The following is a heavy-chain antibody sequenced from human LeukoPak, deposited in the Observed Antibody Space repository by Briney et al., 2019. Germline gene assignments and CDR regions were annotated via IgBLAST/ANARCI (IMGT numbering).Heavy chain of an antibody. D-gene: IGHD2-2*01. CDR3: ARGCSSTSCYAGYNWFDP. CDR1: GGTFSSYA. CDR2: IIPIFGTA. J-gene: IGHJ5*02. V-gene: IGHV1-69*01. Sequence: SVKVSCKASGGTFSSYAISWVRQAPGQGLEWMGGIIPIFGTANYAQKFQGRVTITADESTSTAYMELSSLRSEDTAVYYCARGCSSTSCYAGYNWFDPWGQGTLVTVSS.